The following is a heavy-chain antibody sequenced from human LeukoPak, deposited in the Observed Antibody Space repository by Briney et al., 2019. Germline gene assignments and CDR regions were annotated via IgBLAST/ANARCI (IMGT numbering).Heavy chain of an antibody. D-gene: IGHD2-15*01. CDR3: AKDRGCSGGSCYSDY. J-gene: IGHJ4*02. CDR1: GFTFSNYS. Sequence: GGSLRLSCEASGFTFSNYSMNWVRQAPGKGLEWVSYIRSSSTTIYYADSVKGRFTISRDNSKNTLYLQMNSLRAEDTAVYYCAKDRGCSGGSCYSDYWGQGTLVTVSS. CDR2: IRSSSTTI. V-gene: IGHV3-48*01.